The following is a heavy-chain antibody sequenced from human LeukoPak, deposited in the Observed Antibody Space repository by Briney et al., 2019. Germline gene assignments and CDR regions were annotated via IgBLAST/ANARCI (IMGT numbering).Heavy chain of an antibody. D-gene: IGHD3-22*01. CDR3: ARGYPYYYDSSGPDAFDI. Sequence: SQTLSLTCTVSGGSISSGDYYWSWIRQPPGKGLEWIGYIYYSGSTYYNPSLKSRVTISVYTSKNQFSLKLSSVTAADTAVYYCARGYPYYYDSSGPDAFDIWGQGTMVTVSS. V-gene: IGHV4-30-4*01. CDR2: IYYSGST. CDR1: GGSISSGDYY. J-gene: IGHJ3*02.